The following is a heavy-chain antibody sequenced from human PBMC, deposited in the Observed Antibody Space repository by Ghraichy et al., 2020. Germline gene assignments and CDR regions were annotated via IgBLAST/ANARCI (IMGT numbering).Heavy chain of an antibody. V-gene: IGHV1-3*01. CDR2: INAGNGNT. CDR3: ARDTTLVVPVFDY. Sequence: ASVKVSCKASGYTFTSYAMHWVRQAPGQRLEWMGWINAGNGNTKYSQKFQGRVTITRDTSASTAYMELSSLRSEDTAVYYCARDTTLVVPVFDYWGQGTLVTVSS. CDR1: GYTFTSYA. J-gene: IGHJ4*02. D-gene: IGHD2-2*01.